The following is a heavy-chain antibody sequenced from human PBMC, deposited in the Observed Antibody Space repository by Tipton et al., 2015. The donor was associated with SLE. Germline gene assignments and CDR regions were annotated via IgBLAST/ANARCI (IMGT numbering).Heavy chain of an antibody. V-gene: IGHV3-30*02. CDR3: ARVPEIY. CDR1: GFTFSSYG. D-gene: IGHD1-14*01. CDR2: IRYDGSNK. J-gene: IGHJ4*02. Sequence: SLRLSCAASGFTFSSYGMHWVRQAPGKGLEWVAFIRYDGSNKYYADSVKGRFTISRDNAKNSLYLQMNSLRAEDTAVYYCARVPEIYWGQGTLVTVSS.